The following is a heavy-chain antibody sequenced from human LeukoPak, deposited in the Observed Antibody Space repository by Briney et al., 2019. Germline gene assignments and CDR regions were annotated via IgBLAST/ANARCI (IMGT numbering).Heavy chain of an antibody. V-gene: IGHV4-59*01. CDR1: VGSISIYY. CDR2: IYYSGST. D-gene: IGHD3-3*01. J-gene: IGHJ4*02. CDR3: ARGASLEWLLYSSLHYFDY. Sequence: SGTLSLTCAVSVGSISIYYWSWIPQPPGEGLEWIGYIYYSGSTHYNPSLKSRVTISVDTSKNQFSLKLSSVTAADTAVYYCARGASLEWLLYSSLHYFDYWGQGTLVTVSS.